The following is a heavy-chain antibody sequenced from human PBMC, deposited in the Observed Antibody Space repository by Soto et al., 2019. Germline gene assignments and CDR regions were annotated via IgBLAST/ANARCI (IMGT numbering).Heavy chain of an antibody. CDR2: ISRSVSTI. D-gene: IGHD3-3*01. Sequence: QVQLVESGGGLVKPGGSLRLSCAASGFTFSDYYMSWIRQAPGKGLEWVSYISRSVSTIYYADSVKGRFTISRDNAKNSLYLQMNSLRAEDTAVYYCARGYDFWSGYLHTDAFDIWGQGTMVTVSS. CDR1: GFTFSDYY. J-gene: IGHJ3*02. CDR3: ARGYDFWSGYLHTDAFDI. V-gene: IGHV3-11*01.